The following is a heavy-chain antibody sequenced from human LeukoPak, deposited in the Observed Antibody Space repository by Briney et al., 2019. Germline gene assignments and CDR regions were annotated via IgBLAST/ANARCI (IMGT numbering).Heavy chain of an antibody. Sequence: GASVKVSCKASGYTFTSYGISWVRQAPGQGLEWMGGIIPIFGTANYAQKFQGRVTITTDESTSTAYMELSSLRSEDTAVYYCALGVMPNKDEDIVVVVAATRYYYMDVWGKGTTVTVSS. D-gene: IGHD2-15*01. CDR2: IIPIFGTA. CDR3: ALGVMPNKDEDIVVVVAATRYYYMDV. J-gene: IGHJ6*03. CDR1: GYTFTSYG. V-gene: IGHV1-69*05.